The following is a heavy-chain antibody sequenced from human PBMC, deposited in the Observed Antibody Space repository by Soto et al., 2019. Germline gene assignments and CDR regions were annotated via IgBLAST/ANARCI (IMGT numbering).Heavy chain of an antibody. J-gene: IGHJ6*03. CDR3: ARSGEGYSSSSDYYYYMDV. V-gene: IGHV1-69*13. CDR1: GGTFSSYA. D-gene: IGHD6-6*01. Sequence: ASVKVSCKASGGTFSSYAISWVRQAPGQGLEWMGGIIPIFGTANYEQKFQGRVTITADESTSTAYMELSSLRSEDTAVYYCARSGEGYSSSSDYYYYMDVWGKGTTVTVSS. CDR2: IIPIFGTA.